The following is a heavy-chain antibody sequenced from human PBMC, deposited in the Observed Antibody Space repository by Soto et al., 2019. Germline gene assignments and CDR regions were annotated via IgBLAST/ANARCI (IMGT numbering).Heavy chain of an antibody. D-gene: IGHD2-15*01. Sequence: SETLSLTCTVSGASISSYYWSWFRQPPGKGLEWIGYIHYSGNTDYKPSLKSRVTISVDTSKNQFSLRLSSVTAADTAVYYCARARRYRYCSGGSCYLEPGRNYYFDYWGQGTLVTVSS. CDR1: GASISSYY. CDR2: IHYSGNT. J-gene: IGHJ4*02. CDR3: ARARRYRYCSGGSCYLEPGRNYYFDY. V-gene: IGHV4-59*01.